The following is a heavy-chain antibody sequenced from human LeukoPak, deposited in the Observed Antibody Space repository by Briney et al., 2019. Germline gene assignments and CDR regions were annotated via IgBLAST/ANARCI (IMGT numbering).Heavy chain of an antibody. CDR1: GYTFTSYD. CDR2: MNPNSGNT. D-gene: IGHD6-13*01. Sequence: ASVKVSCKASGYTFTSYDINWVRQATGQGLEWMGWMNPNSGNTGYAQKFQGRVTMTRNTSISTAYMELGSLRPDDTAVYYCARDSPGSSVDYWGQGTLVTVSS. J-gene: IGHJ4*02. CDR3: ARDSPGSSVDY. V-gene: IGHV1-8*01.